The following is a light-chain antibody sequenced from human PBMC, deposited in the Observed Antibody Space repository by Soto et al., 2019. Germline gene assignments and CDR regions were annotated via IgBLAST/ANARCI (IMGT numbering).Light chain of an antibody. CDR2: GAS. CDR1: QSVSSN. CDR3: QQGGNWPLT. Sequence: DIVMTQSPASLSVSPGERATLSCRASQSVSSNLASYQQKPGQAPSLLSYGASNRATGIPDRFSGSWSGTDFTLTISSLEPEDVAVYYCQQGGNWPLTLVQGTRLE. V-gene: IGKV3-11*01. J-gene: IGKJ5*01.